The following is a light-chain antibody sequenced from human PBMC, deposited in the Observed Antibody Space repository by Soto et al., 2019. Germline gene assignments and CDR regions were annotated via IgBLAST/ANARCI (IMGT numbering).Light chain of an antibody. V-gene: IGKV3-20*01. CDR3: QQYGSSPPWT. Sequence: EIVLTQSPGTLSLSPGERATLSCRASQSVSSSYLAWYQQKPGQAPRLLIYCASSRATASPDRFSGSGSGTDFTLTISRLEPEDFAVYYCQQYGSSPPWTFGQGTKVDIK. CDR1: QSVSSSY. J-gene: IGKJ1*01. CDR2: CAS.